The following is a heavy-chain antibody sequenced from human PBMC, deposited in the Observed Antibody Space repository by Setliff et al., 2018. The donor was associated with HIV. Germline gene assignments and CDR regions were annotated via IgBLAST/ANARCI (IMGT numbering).Heavy chain of an antibody. CDR1: GFSLRTSGVG. CDR2: IYWDDDK. Sequence: SGPTLVNPTETLTLTCTFSGFSLRTSGVGVGWIRQPPGKALEWLALIYWDDDKYYSPSLKSRLTITKDTSKNQVVLTMTNMDPVDTAVYYCASARIPTGGTSTSLDYWGQGAPVTVSS. D-gene: IGHD1-1*01. J-gene: IGHJ4*02. CDR3: ASARIPTGGTSTSLDY. V-gene: IGHV2-5*02.